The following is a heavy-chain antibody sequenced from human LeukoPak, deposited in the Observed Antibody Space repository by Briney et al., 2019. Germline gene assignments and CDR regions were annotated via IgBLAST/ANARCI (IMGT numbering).Heavy chain of an antibody. D-gene: IGHD1-1*01. Sequence: GGSLRLSCAASGFTFSSYNMNWVRQAPGKGLEWVSLISWDGGSTYYADSVKGRFTISRDNSKNSLYLQMNSLRTEDTALYYCAKDSKTYNWNDGGLDYWGQGTLVTVSS. CDR3: AKDSKTYNWNDGGLDY. V-gene: IGHV3-43*01. CDR2: ISWDGGST. CDR1: GFTFSSYN. J-gene: IGHJ4*02.